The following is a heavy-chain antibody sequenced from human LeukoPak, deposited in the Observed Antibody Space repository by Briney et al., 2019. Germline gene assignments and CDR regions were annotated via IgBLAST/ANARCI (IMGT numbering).Heavy chain of an antibody. V-gene: IGHV3-21*01. D-gene: IGHD6-19*01. CDR1: GFTFSSYS. J-gene: IGHJ4*02. Sequence: GGSLRLSCAASGFTFSSYSMNLVRQAPRKGLEWVSSIRSSSSYIYYADSVKGRFTISRDNAKNSLYLQMNSLRAEDTAVYYCARDRVTLAGNEFDSWGQGTLVTVSS. CDR2: IRSSSSYI. CDR3: ARDRVTLAGNEFDS.